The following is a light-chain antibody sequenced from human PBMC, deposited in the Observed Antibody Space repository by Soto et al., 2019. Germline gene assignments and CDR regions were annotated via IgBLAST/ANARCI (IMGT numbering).Light chain of an antibody. J-gene: IGKJ4*01. CDR2: DAS. CDR1: QSITAR. V-gene: IGKV1-5*01. Sequence: DIRLTQSPSTLSASVADRVTITCRASQSITARLAWYQQKPGKAPKLLIYDASILERGVPSRFSGSGSGTEFTLTISTLQPDDFATYYCQQLERYPSTFGGGTKVDIK. CDR3: QQLERYPST.